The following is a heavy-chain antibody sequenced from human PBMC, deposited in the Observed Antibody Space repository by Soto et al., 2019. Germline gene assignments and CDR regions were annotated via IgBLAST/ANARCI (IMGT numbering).Heavy chain of an antibody. Sequence: QVQLVQSGAEVKKPGPSVKVSCKASGGTFSSYAISWVRQAPGQGLEWMGGIIPIFGTANYAQKFQGRVPIPADESTSTAYLELGSLRSEDTAVYYCASEEVRGVATFNYYYGMGVWGPGTTVTVSS. CDR2: IIPIFGTA. J-gene: IGHJ6*02. CDR3: ASEEVRGVATFNYYYGMGV. D-gene: IGHD3-10*01. CDR1: GGTFSSYA. V-gene: IGHV1-69*12.